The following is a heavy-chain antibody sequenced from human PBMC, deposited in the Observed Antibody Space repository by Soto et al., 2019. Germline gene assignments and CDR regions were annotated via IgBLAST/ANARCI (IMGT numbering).Heavy chain of an antibody. J-gene: IGHJ4*02. D-gene: IGHD3-10*01. Sequence: QVQLQQWGAGLLKPSETLSLTCAVYGGSFSGYYWSWIRQPPGKGLEWIGEINHSGSTNYNPSLKSRVTILVDTSKNQFSLKLSSVTAADTAVYYCAREGRGWKRKNLDYWGQGTLVTVSS. CDR2: INHSGST. CDR3: AREGRGWKRKNLDY. CDR1: GGSFSGYY. V-gene: IGHV4-34*01.